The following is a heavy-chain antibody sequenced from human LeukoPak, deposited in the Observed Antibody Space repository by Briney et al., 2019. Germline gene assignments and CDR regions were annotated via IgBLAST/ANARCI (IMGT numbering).Heavy chain of an antibody. CDR1: DGSISSYY. Sequence: SETLSLTCTVSDGSISSYYRIWILQPPGKGLECMWYIYYRGSPNYNPSLKSRVTISVDTSKNQFSLKLSSVTAADTAVYYCARHFKGSWYTAVDYWGQGTLVTVSS. J-gene: IGHJ4*02. CDR2: IYYRGSP. CDR3: ARHFKGSWYTAVDY. V-gene: IGHV4-59*08. D-gene: IGHD6-13*01.